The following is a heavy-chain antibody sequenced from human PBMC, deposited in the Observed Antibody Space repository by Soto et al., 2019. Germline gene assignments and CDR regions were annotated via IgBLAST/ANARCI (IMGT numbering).Heavy chain of an antibody. CDR3: ARANYDILTGNHRGYYYGMDV. D-gene: IGHD3-9*01. CDR2: TYYRSKWYA. V-gene: IGHV6-1*01. Sequence: SQTLSLTCAISGDSVSSNSAAWNWIRQSPSRGLEWLGRTYYRSKWYADYAVSVKSRITINPDTSKNQFSLQLNSVTPEDTAVYYCARANYDILTGNHRGYYYGMDVWGQGTTVTVSS. CDR1: GDSVSSNSAA. J-gene: IGHJ6*02.